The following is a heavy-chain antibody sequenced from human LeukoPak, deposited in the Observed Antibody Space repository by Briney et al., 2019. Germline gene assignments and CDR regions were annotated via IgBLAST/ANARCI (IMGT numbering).Heavy chain of an antibody. V-gene: IGHV4-34*01. CDR3: ARVQDWFDP. J-gene: IGHJ5*02. Sequence: SETLSLTCAVYGGSFSGYYWSWIRQPPGKGLEWIGEINHSGSTNYNPSLKSRVTISVDTSKNQFSLKLSSVTAADTAVYYRARVQDWFDPWGQGTLVTVSS. CDR2: INHSGST. CDR1: GGSFSGYY.